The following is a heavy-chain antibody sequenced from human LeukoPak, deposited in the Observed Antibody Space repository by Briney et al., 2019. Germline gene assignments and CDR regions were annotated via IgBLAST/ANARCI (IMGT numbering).Heavy chain of an antibody. CDR2: ISGSGATT. Sequence: GGSLRPSCAASGFTFSSYPMSWVRRAPGKGLEWVSGISGSGATTYYADSVKGRFTISRDKSKNMLYVQMNRQTDEDTAVYYCAKGHYHDRSGYYGCDYWGQGTLVTVSS. CDR1: GFTFSSYP. J-gene: IGHJ4*02. V-gene: IGHV3-23*01. CDR3: AKGHYHDRSGYYGCDY. D-gene: IGHD3-22*01.